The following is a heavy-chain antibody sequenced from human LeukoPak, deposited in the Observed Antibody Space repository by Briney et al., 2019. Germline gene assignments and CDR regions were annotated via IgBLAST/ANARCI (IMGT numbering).Heavy chain of an antibody. CDR1: GGSISSSSYY. D-gene: IGHD6-19*01. Sequence: SETLSLTCTVSGGSISSSSYYWGWIRQPPGKGLEWIGSIYYSGSTYYNPSLKSRVTISVDTSKNQFSLMLTAVTASDTAVYYCARQRDYTSGWFDYWGQGTLVTVSS. CDR2: IYYSGST. V-gene: IGHV4-39*01. CDR3: ARQRDYTSGWFDY. J-gene: IGHJ4*02.